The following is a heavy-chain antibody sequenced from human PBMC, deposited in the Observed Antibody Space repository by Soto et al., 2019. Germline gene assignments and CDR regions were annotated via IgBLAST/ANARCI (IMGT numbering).Heavy chain of an antibody. D-gene: IGHD3-9*01. Sequence: GGSLRLSCAASGFTFSSYAMTWVRQAPGKGLEWVSGISGSGATTSYADSVKGRFTVSRDNSKNTLYLQMNSPRVEDTAVYYCAKLRYFDWSSYNWFEYWGQGTPVTVSS. J-gene: IGHJ5*01. CDR2: ISGSGATT. CDR1: GFTFSSYA. CDR3: AKLRYFDWSSYNWFEY. V-gene: IGHV3-23*01.